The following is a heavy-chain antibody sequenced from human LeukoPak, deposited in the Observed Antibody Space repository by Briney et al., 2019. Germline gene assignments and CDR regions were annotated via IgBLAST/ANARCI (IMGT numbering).Heavy chain of an antibody. Sequence: PSETLSLTCAVSGYSSSSGYYWGWIRQPPGKGLEWIGSIYHSGSTYYNPSLKSRVTISVDTSKNQFSLQLSSVTAADTAVYYCARYRYRGRYCSSTSCFTPQGVYFDYWGQGTLVTVSS. J-gene: IGHJ4*02. CDR1: GYSSSSGYY. D-gene: IGHD2-2*02. V-gene: IGHV4-38-2*01. CDR3: ARYRYRGRYCSSTSCFTPQGVYFDY. CDR2: IYHSGST.